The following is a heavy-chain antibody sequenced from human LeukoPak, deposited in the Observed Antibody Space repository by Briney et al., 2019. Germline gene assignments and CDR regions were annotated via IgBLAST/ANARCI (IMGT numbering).Heavy chain of an antibody. D-gene: IGHD2-2*01. CDR2: IIPIFGTA. V-gene: IGHV1-69*05. CDR3: ARIVPPGYCSSTSCYFVGASDI. Sequence: SVKVSCKASGGTFSSYAISWVRQAPGQGLEWMGGIIPIFGTANYAQKFQGRVTITTDESTSTAYMELSSLRSEDTAVYYCARIVPPGYCSSTSCYFVGASDIWGQGTMVTVSS. J-gene: IGHJ3*02. CDR1: GGTFSSYA.